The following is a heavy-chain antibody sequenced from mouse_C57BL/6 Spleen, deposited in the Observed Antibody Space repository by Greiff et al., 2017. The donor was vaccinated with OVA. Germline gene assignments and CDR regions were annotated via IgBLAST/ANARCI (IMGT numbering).Heavy chain of an antibody. CDR3: TRSSGRYYFDY. CDR1: GYTFTDYE. Sequence: QVQLQQSGAELVRPGASVTLSCKASGYTFTDYEMHWVKQTPVHGLEWIGAIDPETGGTAYNQKFKGKAILTADKSSSTAYMELRSLTSEDSAVYYCTRSSGRYYFDYWGQGTTLTVSS. V-gene: IGHV1-15*01. CDR2: IDPETGGT. J-gene: IGHJ2*01. D-gene: IGHD3-1*01.